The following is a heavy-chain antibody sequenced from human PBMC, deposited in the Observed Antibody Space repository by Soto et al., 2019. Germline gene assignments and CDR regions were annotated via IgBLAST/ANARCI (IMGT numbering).Heavy chain of an antibody. CDR2: IDQGGSVE. V-gene: IGHV3-7*01. D-gene: IGHD2-15*01. CDR3: ARAGW. CDR1: GFTFRNSW. J-gene: IGHJ4*02. Sequence: EVQLVESGGGLVQPGGSLRLSCEASGFTFRNSWMSWVRQAPGKGPEWVASIDQGGSVEYYVDSVKGRFTISRDNAKNSLYLQMNSLIGEDTATYYCARAGWWGQGTLVIVSS.